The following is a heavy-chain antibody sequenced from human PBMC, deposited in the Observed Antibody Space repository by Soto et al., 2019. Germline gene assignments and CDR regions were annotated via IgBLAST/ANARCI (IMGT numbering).Heavy chain of an antibody. V-gene: IGHV4-31*03. Sequence: QVQLQESGPGLVKPSQTLSLTCTVSGGSISSGGSYWSWIRQHPGKGLEWIGYIYYSGSTYYNPSLKSRVTISVDTSKNQFALKLSSVTAADTAVYYCARVCGGDCHNAFDIWGQGTMVTVSS. CDR1: GGSISSGGSY. J-gene: IGHJ3*02. CDR2: IYYSGST. CDR3: ARVCGGDCHNAFDI. D-gene: IGHD2-21*02.